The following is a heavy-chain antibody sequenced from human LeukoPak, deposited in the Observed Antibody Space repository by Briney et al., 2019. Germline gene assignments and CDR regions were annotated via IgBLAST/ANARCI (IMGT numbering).Heavy chain of an antibody. CDR2: ISGSGGST. V-gene: IGHV3-23*01. CDR3: AKERDIVVVVAGVGGY. D-gene: IGHD2-15*01. CDR1: GFTFSSYA. Sequence: PGGSLRLSCAASGFTFSSYAMSWVRQAPGKGLEWFSAISGSGGSTYYADSVKGRFTISREHSKNTLYLQMNSLRAEDTAVYYCAKERDIVVVVAGVGGYWGQGTLVTVSS. J-gene: IGHJ4*02.